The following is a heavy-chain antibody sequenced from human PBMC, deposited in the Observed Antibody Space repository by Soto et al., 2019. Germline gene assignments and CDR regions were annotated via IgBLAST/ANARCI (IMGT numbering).Heavy chain of an antibody. CDR1: GYTFTTDL. CDR3: ARLRIAGHGNPGP. V-gene: IGHV5-10-1*01. J-gene: IGHJ1*01. CDR2: IDPSDSYT. D-gene: IGHD6-13*01. Sequence: GESLTISFKGSGYTFTTDLIGWVRQMPGRGLEWMGRIDPSDSYTSYSPSFQGHVTISVDKSISTAYLHWSSLEASDTAMYYCARLRIAGHGNPGPWGQGTRFTVCS.